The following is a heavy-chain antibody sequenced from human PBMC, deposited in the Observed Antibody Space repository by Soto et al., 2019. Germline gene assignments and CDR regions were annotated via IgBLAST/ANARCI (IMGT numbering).Heavy chain of an antibody. V-gene: IGHV3-33*01. Sequence: QVQLVESGGGVVQPGRSLRLSCAASGFTFSSYGMHWVRQAPGKGLEWVAGIWYDGSNKYYEDSVKGRFTISRDNSKNTLSLQMNSLRAEATAVYYCARESSEQWLVRRGAFDIWGPGTMVTVSS. CDR3: ARESSEQWLVRRGAFDI. CDR2: IWYDGSNK. J-gene: IGHJ3*02. D-gene: IGHD6-19*01. CDR1: GFTFSSYG.